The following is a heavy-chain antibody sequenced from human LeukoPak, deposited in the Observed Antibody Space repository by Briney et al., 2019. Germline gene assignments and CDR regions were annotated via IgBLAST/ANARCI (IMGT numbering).Heavy chain of an antibody. CDR2: INPSGGST. CDR3: ARVTVTTRVYDY. CDR1: GYTLSRSS. J-gene: IGHJ4*02. D-gene: IGHD4-17*01. Sequence: ASLKLSREASGYTLSRSSMHWVRQAPGHQLEWLGIINPSGGSTSYVQKFQGRVTMTRDTFTSTVYMELSSLRSEDTAVYYCARVTVTTRVYDYWGQGTLVTVSS. V-gene: IGHV1-46*01.